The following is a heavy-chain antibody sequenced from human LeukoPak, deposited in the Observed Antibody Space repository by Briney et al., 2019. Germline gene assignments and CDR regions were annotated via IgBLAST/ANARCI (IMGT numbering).Heavy chain of an antibody. CDR1: GFTFSTYA. V-gene: IGHV3-30*01. D-gene: IGHD3-10*01. Sequence: GGSLRLSCAASGFTFSTYAMHWVRQAPGKGLEWVAVISYDGSNTYYADSVKGRFTISRDNSKNTLYLQLNSLRAEDTAVYYCARDSTYYYASGSSGPHYFDYWGQGTLAAVSS. CDR2: ISYDGSNT. J-gene: IGHJ4*02. CDR3: ARDSTYYYASGSSGPHYFDY.